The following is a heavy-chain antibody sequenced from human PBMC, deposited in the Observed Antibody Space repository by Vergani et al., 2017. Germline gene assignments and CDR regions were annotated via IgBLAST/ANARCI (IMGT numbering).Heavy chain of an antibody. J-gene: IGHJ4*02. Sequence: EVQLLESVGNLVQPGGSLRLSCAASGFTFTNFAMTWVRQAPGEGLEWVSGISGSGGFTYYADSVNGRFTLSRDNSKNTMFLQMNNLRAEDTAVYYCAQDNVPGYYDSSGYCDYWGQGTLVTVSS. D-gene: IGHD3-22*01. CDR2: ISGSGGFT. CDR1: GFTFTNFA. CDR3: AQDNVPGYYDSSGYCDY. V-gene: IGHV3-23*01.